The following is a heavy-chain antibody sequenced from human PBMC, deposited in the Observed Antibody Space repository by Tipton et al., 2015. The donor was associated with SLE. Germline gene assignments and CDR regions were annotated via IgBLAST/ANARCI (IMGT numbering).Heavy chain of an antibody. V-gene: IGHV1-69*18. Sequence: QLVQSGAEVKKPGSSVKVSCKASGGTFSSHVISWVRQAPGQGLEWMGRIKPIFGTPNYAQKFRGRVTITADESTSTAYMELSSLRAEDTAMYYCARRRYGVKVTTSSFDYWGQGTLVTVSS. CDR3: ARRRYGVKVTTSSFDY. J-gene: IGHJ4*02. CDR1: GGTFSSHV. D-gene: IGHD4-17*01. CDR2: IKPIFGTP.